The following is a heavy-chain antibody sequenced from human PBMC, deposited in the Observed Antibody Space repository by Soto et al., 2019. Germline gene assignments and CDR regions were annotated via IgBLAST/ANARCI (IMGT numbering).Heavy chain of an antibody. J-gene: IGHJ6*02. CDR1: GGSISSGDYY. D-gene: IGHD3-3*01. CDR2: IYYSGST. V-gene: IGHV4-30-4*01. Sequence: SETLSLTCTVSGGSISSGDYYWSWIRQPPGKGLEWIGYIYYSGSTYYNPSLKSRVTISVDTSKNQFSLKLSSVTAADTAVYYCARARISFGVVITYYYYYGMDVWGQGTTVTVSS. CDR3: ARARISFGVVITYYYYYGMDV.